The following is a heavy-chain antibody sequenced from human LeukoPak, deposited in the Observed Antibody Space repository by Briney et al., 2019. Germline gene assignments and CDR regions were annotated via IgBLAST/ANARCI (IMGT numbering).Heavy chain of an antibody. CDR3: ARGAGGTSDASKWPPNYYYYMDV. Sequence: ASVKLSCKASGGTFSSYAISWVRQAPGQGLEWMGGIIPIFGTANYAQKFQGRVTITADKSTSTAYMGLSSLRSEDTAVYYCARGAGGTSDASKWPPNYYYYMDVWGKGTTVTVSS. CDR1: GGTFSSYA. V-gene: IGHV1-69*06. CDR2: IIPIFGTA. D-gene: IGHD2-2*01. J-gene: IGHJ6*03.